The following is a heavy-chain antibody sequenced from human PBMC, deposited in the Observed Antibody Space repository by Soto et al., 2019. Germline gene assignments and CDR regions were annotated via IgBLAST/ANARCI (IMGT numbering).Heavy chain of an antibody. CDR3: ARDRDIVVVPAAIPNWFDP. CDR1: GYTFTSYG. Sequence: EASVKVSCKASGYTFTSYGISWVRQAPGQGLEWMGWISAYNGNTNYAQKLQGRVTMTTDTSTSTAYMELRSLRSDDTAVYYCARDRDIVVVPAAIPNWFDPWGQGTLVTVSS. D-gene: IGHD2-2*02. J-gene: IGHJ5*02. V-gene: IGHV1-18*01. CDR2: ISAYNGNT.